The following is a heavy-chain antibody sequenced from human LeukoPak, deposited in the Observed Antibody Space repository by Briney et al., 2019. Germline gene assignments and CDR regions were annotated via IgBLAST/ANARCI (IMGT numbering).Heavy chain of an antibody. Sequence: ASVKVSCKASGYTLTSYGISWVRQAPGQGLEWMGWISAYNGNTNYAQKLQGRVTMTTDTSTSTAYMELRSLRSDDTAVYYCAKLGYCSSTSCQYYFDYWGQGTLVTVSS. J-gene: IGHJ4*02. V-gene: IGHV1-18*01. CDR2: ISAYNGNT. CDR3: AKLGYCSSTSCQYYFDY. CDR1: GYTLTSYG. D-gene: IGHD2-2*01.